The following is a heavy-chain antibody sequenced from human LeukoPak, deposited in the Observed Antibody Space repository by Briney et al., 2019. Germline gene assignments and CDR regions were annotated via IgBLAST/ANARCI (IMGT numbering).Heavy chain of an antibody. CDR2: ISGSGGST. Sequence: PGGSLRLSCAASGFTFSSYAMSWVRQAPGKRLEWVSAISGSGGSTYYADSVKGRFTISRDNSKNTLYLQMNSLRAEDTAVYYCAKDEFSGSGGSWWPDYHYGMDVWGQGTTVTVSS. CDR3: AKDEFSGSGGSWWPDYHYGMDV. D-gene: IGHD2-15*01. CDR1: GFTFSSYA. J-gene: IGHJ6*02. V-gene: IGHV3-23*01.